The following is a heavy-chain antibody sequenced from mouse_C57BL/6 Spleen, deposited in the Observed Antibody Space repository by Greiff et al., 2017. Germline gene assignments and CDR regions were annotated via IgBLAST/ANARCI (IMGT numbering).Heavy chain of an antibody. J-gene: IGHJ3*01. Sequence: QVQLKQSGAELVRPGTSVKVSCKASGYAFTNYLIEWVKQRPGQGLEWIGVINPGSGGTNYNEKFKGKATLTADKSSSTAYMQLSSLTSEDSAVYFCAREREIYYDYDEEFAYWGQGTLVTVAA. D-gene: IGHD2-4*01. CDR1: GYAFTNYL. CDR3: AREREIYYDYDEEFAY. V-gene: IGHV1-54*01. CDR2: INPGSGGT.